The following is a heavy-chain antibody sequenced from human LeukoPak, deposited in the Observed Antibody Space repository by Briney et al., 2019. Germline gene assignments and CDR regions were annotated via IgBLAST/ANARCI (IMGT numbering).Heavy chain of an antibody. J-gene: IGHJ6*03. CDR1: GFTFSSYG. CDR3: AKDYGSGSYYKAPHYMDV. V-gene: IGHV3-30*02. CDR2: IRYDGSNK. Sequence: PGGSLRLSCAASGFTFSSYGMHWVRQAPGKGLEWVAFIRYDGSNKYYADSVKGRFTISRDNSKNTLYLQMNSLRAEDTAVYYCAKDYGSGSYYKAPHYMDVWGKGTTVTISS. D-gene: IGHD3-10*01.